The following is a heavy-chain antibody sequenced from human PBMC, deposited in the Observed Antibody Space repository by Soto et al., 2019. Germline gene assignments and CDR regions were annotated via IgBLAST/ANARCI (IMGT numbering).Heavy chain of an antibody. CDR3: ARDGASPRRGYSPAGFDY. D-gene: IGHD5-18*01. J-gene: IGHJ4*02. CDR2: ISYDGSNK. V-gene: IGHV3-30-3*01. Sequence: QVQLVESGGGVVQPGRSLRLSCAASGFTFSSYAMHWVRQAPGKGLEWVAVISYDGSNKYYADSVKGRFTISRDNSKNTLYLQMNSLRAEDTAVYYCARDGASPRRGYSPAGFDYWGQGTLVTVSS. CDR1: GFTFSSYA.